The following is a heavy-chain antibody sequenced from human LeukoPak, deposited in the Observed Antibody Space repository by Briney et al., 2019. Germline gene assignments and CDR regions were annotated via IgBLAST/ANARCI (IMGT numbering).Heavy chain of an antibody. J-gene: IGHJ4*02. D-gene: IGHD4-17*01. V-gene: IGHV3-66*01. CDR3: ARVRDGDYYDY. CDR1: GFTVSSNY. Sequence: GGSLRLSCAASGFTVSSNYMSWVRQAPEKGLEWVSVIYSGGSTYYADSVKGRFTISRDNSKNTLYLQMNSLRADDTAVYYCARVRDGDYYDYWGQGTQVTVSS. CDR2: IYSGGST.